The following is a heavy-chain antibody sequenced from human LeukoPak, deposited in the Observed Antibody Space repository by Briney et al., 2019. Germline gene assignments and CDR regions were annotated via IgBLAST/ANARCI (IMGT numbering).Heavy chain of an antibody. D-gene: IGHD1-26*01. V-gene: IGHV3-64*01. Sequence: GGSLRLSCAASGFTFSSYAMHWVRQAPGKGLEYVSAISSNGDSTYYANSVKGRFTISRDNSKNTLYLQMGSLRAEDMAVYYCARGPRWELPFYYYGMDVWGQGTTVTVSS. CDR2: ISSNGDST. CDR3: ARGPRWELPFYYYGMDV. CDR1: GFTFSSYA. J-gene: IGHJ6*02.